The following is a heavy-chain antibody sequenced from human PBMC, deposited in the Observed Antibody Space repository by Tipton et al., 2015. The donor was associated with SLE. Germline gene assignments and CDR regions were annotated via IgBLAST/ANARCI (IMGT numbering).Heavy chain of an antibody. V-gene: IGHV1-8*02. D-gene: IGHD7-27*01. J-gene: IGHJ4*02. CDR3: ARSGDLDF. Sequence: QLVQSGAEVKKPGASVRVSCKASGYTFTTYGINWVRQAPGQGLEWMGWMNPDTDQTGYAQKFQGRVTMTRDTSISTAYMELSSLRSDDTAVYYCARSGDLDFWGQGTQVTVSS. CDR1: GYTFTTYG. CDR2: MNPDTDQT.